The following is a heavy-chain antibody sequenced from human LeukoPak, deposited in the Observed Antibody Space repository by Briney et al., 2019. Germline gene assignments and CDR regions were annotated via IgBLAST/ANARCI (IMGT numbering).Heavy chain of an antibody. CDR1: GFTFSSYA. D-gene: IGHD5-24*01. CDR3: ARSTQLEAYYYGMDV. CDR2: ISGSGGNT. J-gene: IGHJ6*02. Sequence: GGSLRLSCAGSGFTFSSYAMNWVRQAPGKGLEWVSGISGSGGNTYYADSVKGRFTISRGNSKNTLYLQMNSLRAEDTAVYYCARSTQLEAYYYGMDVWGQGTTVTVSS. V-gene: IGHV3-23*01.